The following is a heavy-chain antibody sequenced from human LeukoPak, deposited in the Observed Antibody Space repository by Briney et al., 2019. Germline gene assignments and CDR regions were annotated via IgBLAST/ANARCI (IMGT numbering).Heavy chain of an antibody. Sequence: SETLSLTCTVSGGSISSYYWSWIRQPAGKGLEWIGRIYTSGSTNYNPSLKSRVSMSVDTSKNQFSLKLSPVTAADTAVYYCAREGSGSYYNFYYFYMDVWGKGTTVTISS. CDR2: IYTSGST. CDR3: AREGSGSYYNFYYFYMDV. J-gene: IGHJ6*03. V-gene: IGHV4-4*07. CDR1: GGSISSYY. D-gene: IGHD3-10*01.